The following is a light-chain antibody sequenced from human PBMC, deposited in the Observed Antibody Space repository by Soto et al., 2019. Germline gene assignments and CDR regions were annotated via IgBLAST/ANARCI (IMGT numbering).Light chain of an antibody. CDR1: QSIGRS. CDR2: AAS. V-gene: IGKV1-39*01. Sequence: DIQVTQSPSSLSASIGDRVTITCRATQSIGRSLNWYQQRSGKAPKLLIFAASSLQSGVPSRFSGSGSGTHFTLTITSLQREDFATYYCQQSYRTPPFSFGPGTRVDIK. CDR3: QQSYRTPPFS. J-gene: IGKJ3*01.